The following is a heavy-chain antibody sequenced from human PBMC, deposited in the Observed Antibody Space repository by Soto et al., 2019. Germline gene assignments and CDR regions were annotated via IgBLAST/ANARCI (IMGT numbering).Heavy chain of an antibody. CDR1: GYTFSRYY. V-gene: IGHV1-46*01. Sequence: QVQLVQSGAEVKKPGASVEVSCKASGYTFSRYYLHWLRQAPGQGLEWMGIINPSRGTTTYAQKFRGRFTMNSDTSTSTVYMDLSSLTSEDTAVYYCARYLNLIEDRPYMRGSDGFDAWGQGTLVAVSS. CDR2: INPSRGTT. CDR3: ARYLNLIEDRPYMRGSDGFDA. J-gene: IGHJ5*02. D-gene: IGHD6-6*01.